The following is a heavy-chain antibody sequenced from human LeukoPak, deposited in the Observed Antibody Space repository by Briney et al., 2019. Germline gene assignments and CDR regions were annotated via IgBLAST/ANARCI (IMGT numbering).Heavy chain of an antibody. CDR3: ARFGYNYGYDY. Sequence: PGRSLRLSCAASGFTFSSYAMHWVRQAPGEGLVWVSRIEGDGSSTRYADSVKGRFTISRDNAKNTLYLQMNSLRAEDTAVYYCARFGYNYGYDYWGQGTLVTVSS. J-gene: IGHJ4*02. V-gene: IGHV3-74*01. CDR1: GFTFSSYA. CDR2: IEGDGSST. D-gene: IGHD5-18*01.